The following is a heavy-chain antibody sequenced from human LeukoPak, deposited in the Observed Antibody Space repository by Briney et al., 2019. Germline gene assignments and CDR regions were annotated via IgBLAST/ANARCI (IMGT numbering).Heavy chain of an antibody. CDR2: IEGDGSEK. V-gene: IGHV3-7*03. Sequence: GGSLRLSCAASGFTFRSFWMNWVRHTPGKGLEWVANIEGDGSEKNYMDSVKGRFTISRDNAKKSLHLQMNSLRAEDTGVYYCAGGSGWLIDYWGQGTLVTVSS. J-gene: IGHJ4*02. D-gene: IGHD6-19*01. CDR3: AGGSGWLIDY. CDR1: GFTFRSFW.